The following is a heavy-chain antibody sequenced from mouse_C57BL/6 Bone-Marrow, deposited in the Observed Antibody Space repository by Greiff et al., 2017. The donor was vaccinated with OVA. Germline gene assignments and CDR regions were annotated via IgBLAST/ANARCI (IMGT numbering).Heavy chain of an antibody. V-gene: IGHV1-42*01. CDR3: ARSLSNYVAWFAY. Sequence: EVKLQESGPELVKPGASVKISCKASGYSFTGYYMNWVKQSPEKSLEWIGEINPSTGGTTYNQKFKAKATLTVDKSSSTAYMQLKSLTSEDSAVYYCARSLSNYVAWFAYWGQGTLVTVSA. J-gene: IGHJ3*01. CDR1: GYSFTGYY. D-gene: IGHD2-5*01. CDR2: INPSTGGT.